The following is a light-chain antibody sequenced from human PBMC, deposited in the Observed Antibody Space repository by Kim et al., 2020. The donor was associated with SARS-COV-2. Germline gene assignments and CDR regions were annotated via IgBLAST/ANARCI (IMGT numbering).Light chain of an antibody. J-gene: IGKJ1*01. CDR3: QQHNNWPRT. CDR1: QSVSSN. CDR2: DTS. V-gene: IGKV3-15*01. Sequence: VSPGERATLSCRASQSVSSNLAWYQQKPGQAPRLLIYDTSTRATGIPARFSGGGSGTEFTLTISSLQSEDFAVYYCQQHNNWPRTFGQGTKVDIK.